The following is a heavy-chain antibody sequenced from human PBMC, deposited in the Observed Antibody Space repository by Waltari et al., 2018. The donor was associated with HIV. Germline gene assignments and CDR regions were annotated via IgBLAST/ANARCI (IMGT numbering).Heavy chain of an antibody. CDR1: GFDFNIFA. CDR3: AKTKGYDYGFYFDS. V-gene: IGHV3-23*01. Sequence: EVQLSDSGGGLVQPGGSLKVSCVASGFDFNIFAMNWFRQAPGKGREGVSGICESGTKTFYADSVKCRFTIARDSSNNTLYLQMNSLRAEDTAVYYCAKTKGYDYGFYFDSWGQGTLVSVSS. J-gene: IGHJ4*02. D-gene: IGHD5-18*01. CDR2: ICESGTKT.